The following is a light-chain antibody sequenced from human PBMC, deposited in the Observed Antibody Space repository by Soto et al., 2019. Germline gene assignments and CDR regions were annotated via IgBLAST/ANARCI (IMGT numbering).Light chain of an antibody. CDR3: QAWDSSTASVV. CDR2: QDS. J-gene: IGLJ2*01. CDR1: KLGDKY. V-gene: IGLV3-1*01. Sequence: SYELTQPPSVSVSPGQTDSITCSGDKLGDKYACWYQQKPGQSPVLVIYQDSKRPSGIPERFSGSNSGNTATLTISGTQAMDEADYYCQAWDSSTASVVFGGGTKVTVL.